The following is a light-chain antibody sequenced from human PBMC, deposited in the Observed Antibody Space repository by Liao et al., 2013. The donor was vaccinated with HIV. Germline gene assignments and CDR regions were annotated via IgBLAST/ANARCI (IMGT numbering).Light chain of an antibody. V-gene: IGLV3-9*01. CDR1: DIGTRT. Sequence: SYVLSQPASVSVAPGKTAKITCGGDDIGTRTVHWYQQKPGQAPVLVIYQDSTRPSGIPERFSGSNSGNTATLTISGTQAMDEADYYCQAWDSSTWVFGGGTKLTVL. J-gene: IGLJ3*02. CDR3: QAWDSSTWV. CDR2: QDS.